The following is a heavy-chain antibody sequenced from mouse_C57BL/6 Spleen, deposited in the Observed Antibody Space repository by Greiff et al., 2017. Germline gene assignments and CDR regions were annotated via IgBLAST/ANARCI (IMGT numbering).Heavy chain of an antibody. CDR3: ATTVVAPYYAMDY. CDR1: GYAFSSSW. V-gene: IGHV1-82*01. Sequence: VKLMESGPELVKPGASVKISCKASGYAFSSSWMNWVKQRPGKGLEWIGRIYPGDGDTNYNGKFKGKATLTADKSSSTAYMQLSSLTSEDSAVYFCATTVVAPYYAMDYWGQGTSVTVSS. J-gene: IGHJ4*01. D-gene: IGHD1-1*01. CDR2: IYPGDGDT.